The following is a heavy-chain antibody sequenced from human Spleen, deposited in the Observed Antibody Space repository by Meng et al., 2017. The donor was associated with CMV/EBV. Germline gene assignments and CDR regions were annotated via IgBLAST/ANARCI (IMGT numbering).Heavy chain of an antibody. CDR2: IYYSGST. J-gene: IGHJ4*02. D-gene: IGHD3-3*01. CDR1: GGSISSGYYY. V-gene: IGHV4-30-4*08. CDR3: ARELGYDFLSGYSYYFDY. Sequence: PLLAAGPVLLIPPPTLPLPYPVSGGSISSGYYYWSWNRQPPGKGLEWIGYIYYSGSTYYTPPQKSRVTISVDTSKNQFSLKLCSVTAADTVVYYCARELGYDFLSGYSYYFDYWGQGTLVTVSS.